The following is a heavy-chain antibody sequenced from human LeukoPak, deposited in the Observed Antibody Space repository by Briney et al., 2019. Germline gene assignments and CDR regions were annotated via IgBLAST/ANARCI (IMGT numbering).Heavy chain of an antibody. CDR2: NSYFGSA. D-gene: IGHD5-12*01. CDR3: ARDTPGGYDFWWFDP. Sequence: SDTLSLTCTVSGGSVSSNRNYWSWIRQPPEKELACIGYNSYFGSASYNPSLKSRVTISVDTSKNQFSLKLSSVTAADTAVYYCARDTPGGYDFWWFDPWGQGTLVTVSS. J-gene: IGHJ5*02. V-gene: IGHV4-61*01. CDR1: GGSVSSNRNY.